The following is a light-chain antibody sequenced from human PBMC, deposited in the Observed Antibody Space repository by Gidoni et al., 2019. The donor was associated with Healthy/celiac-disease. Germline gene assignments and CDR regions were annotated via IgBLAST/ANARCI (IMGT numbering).Light chain of an antibody. J-gene: IGKJ3*01. CDR1: QSHLHSNGYNY. CDR2: LGS. Sequence: DIVTTQSPRSLPVTPGEPASISCRSSQSHLHSNGYNYLDWYLQKPGQSPQLLIYLGSNRASGVPDRFSGSGAGTDFTLKISRVEAEDVGVYYCMQALQTPPGTFGPGTKVDIK. CDR3: MQALQTPPGT. V-gene: IGKV2-28*01.